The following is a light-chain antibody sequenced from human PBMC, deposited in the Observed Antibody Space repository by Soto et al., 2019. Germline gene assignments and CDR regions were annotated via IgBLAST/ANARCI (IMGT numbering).Light chain of an antibody. CDR1: QGIRSW. J-gene: IGKJ4*01. CDR3: QQANSFPLT. Sequence: DIQMTQSPSSVSASVGDRVSITCRASQGIRSWLVWYQQKPGRAPKLLIYTGSSLQSGVPSRFSGTGSGTDFTLTISSLQPEDVATYYWQQANSFPLTFGGGTKVEIK. V-gene: IGKV1-12*01. CDR2: TGS.